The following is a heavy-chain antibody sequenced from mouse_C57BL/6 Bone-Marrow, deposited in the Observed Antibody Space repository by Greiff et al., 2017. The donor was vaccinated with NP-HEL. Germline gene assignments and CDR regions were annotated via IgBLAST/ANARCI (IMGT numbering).Heavy chain of an antibody. CDR3: ARGVYYGNSWFAY. Sequence: QVHVKQSGAELARPGASVKLSCKASGYTFTSYGISWVKQRTGQGLEWIGEIYPRSGNTYYNEKFKGKATLTADKSSSTAYMELRSLTSEDSAVYFCARGVYYGNSWFAYWGQGTLVTVSA. CDR1: GYTFTSYG. V-gene: IGHV1-81*01. CDR2: IYPRSGNT. D-gene: IGHD2-1*01. J-gene: IGHJ3*01.